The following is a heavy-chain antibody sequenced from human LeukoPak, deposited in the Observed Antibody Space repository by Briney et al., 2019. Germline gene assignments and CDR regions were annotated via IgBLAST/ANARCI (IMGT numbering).Heavy chain of an antibody. Sequence: GGSLRLSCAASGFTVSSNYMSWVRQAPGKGLEWVSVIYSCGSTYYADSVKGRFTISRDNSKNTLYLQMNSLRAEDTAVYYCARGYSGYDSHYYYYMDVWGKGTTVTVSS. J-gene: IGHJ6*03. V-gene: IGHV3-66*01. D-gene: IGHD5-12*01. CDR3: ARGYSGYDSHYYYYMDV. CDR2: IYSCGST. CDR1: GFTVSSNY.